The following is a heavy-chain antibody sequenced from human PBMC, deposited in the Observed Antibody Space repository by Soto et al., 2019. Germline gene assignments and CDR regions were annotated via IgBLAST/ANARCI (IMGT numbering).Heavy chain of an antibody. V-gene: IGHV4-34*01. CDR1: GGSFSCYY. CDR3: ARVRDWFDP. D-gene: IGHD3-3*01. Sequence: SATLSLTCAVYGGSFSCYYWNWIRQPPGKGLEWIGEIDHSGYTNYNPSLKSRVTISVDTSKNQFSLRLTSVTAADTAVYYCARVRDWFDPWGQGTLVTVSS. CDR2: IDHSGYT. J-gene: IGHJ5*02.